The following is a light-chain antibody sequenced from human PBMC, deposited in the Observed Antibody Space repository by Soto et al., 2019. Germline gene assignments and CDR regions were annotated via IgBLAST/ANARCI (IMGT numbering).Light chain of an antibody. V-gene: IGKV1-33*01. Sequence: DIQITQSPSSLSSSVPERFTITFQASQAISTYLNWYQQKPGKAPKLLIYDAYDLAPGVPSRFTGSGSGTHFSLSIRSLQPEDVATYYCQHYDDLPLTFGGGTKVDIK. CDR2: DAY. CDR3: QHYDDLPLT. CDR1: QAISTY. J-gene: IGKJ4*01.